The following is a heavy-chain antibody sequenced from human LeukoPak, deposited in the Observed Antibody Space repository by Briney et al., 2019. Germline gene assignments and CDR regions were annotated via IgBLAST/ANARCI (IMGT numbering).Heavy chain of an antibody. CDR1: GGSLSSSSYY. Sequence: PSETLSLTCTVSGGSLSSSSYYWAWIRQPPGKGLEWIGSIYYTGSTYYNPSLKSRVTISVDTSKNQYSLRLSSVTAADTAVYYCARDYRLTQIQYWGQGTLVTASS. D-gene: IGHD1-26*01. CDR2: IYYTGST. CDR3: ARDYRLTQIQY. J-gene: IGHJ1*01. V-gene: IGHV4-39*07.